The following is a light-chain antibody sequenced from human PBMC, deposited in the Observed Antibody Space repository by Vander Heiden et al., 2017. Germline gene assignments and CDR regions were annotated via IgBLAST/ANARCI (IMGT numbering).Light chain of an antibody. CDR2: WAS. CDR3: QQEDFSPMT. J-gene: IGKJ1*01. CDR1: QSVLYSSNSKNY. Sequence: DIVMTQSPDSLAVSLGERATINCKSSQSVLYSSNSKNYLTWYQQKPGQPPKLLIYWASTRESGVPDRFSGSGSGTDFTLTISSLQAEDAAVYYCQQEDFSPMTFGQGTKVEIK. V-gene: IGKV4-1*01.